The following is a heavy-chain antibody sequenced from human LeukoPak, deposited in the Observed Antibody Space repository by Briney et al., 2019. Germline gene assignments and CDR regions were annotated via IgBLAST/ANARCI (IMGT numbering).Heavy chain of an antibody. D-gene: IGHD5-12*01. J-gene: IGHJ4*02. CDR3: ARGKRDIEATIYQPPYYFDY. CDR1: GYTFTSYD. Sequence: ASVKVSCKASGYTFTSYDINWVRQATGQGLEWMGWMNPNSGNTGYAQKFQGRVTMTRNTSISTAYMELSSLRSEDTAVYYCARGKRDIEATIYQPPYYFDYWGQGTLVTVSS. V-gene: IGHV1-8*01. CDR2: MNPNSGNT.